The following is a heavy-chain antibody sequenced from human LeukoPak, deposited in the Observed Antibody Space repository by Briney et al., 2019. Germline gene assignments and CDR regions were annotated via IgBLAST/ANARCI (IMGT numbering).Heavy chain of an antibody. CDR3: ARGSPPITMVRGVIPYGMDV. Sequence: SETLSLTCTVSGGSISSSSYYWGWIRQPPGKGLEWIGEINHSGSTNYNPSLKSRVTISVDTSKNQFSLKLSSVTAADTAVYYCARGSPPITMVRGVIPYGMDVWGKGTTVTVSS. V-gene: IGHV4-39*07. CDR1: GGSISSSSYY. CDR2: INHSGST. D-gene: IGHD3-10*01. J-gene: IGHJ6*04.